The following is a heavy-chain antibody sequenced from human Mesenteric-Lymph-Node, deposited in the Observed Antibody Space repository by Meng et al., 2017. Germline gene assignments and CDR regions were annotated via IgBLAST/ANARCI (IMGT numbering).Heavy chain of an antibody. Sequence: QVQLVEPGEALVKPGESLRSSLAASGFTSSDYYMSWVRQAPGKGLEWISYISSSAKTRYYADSVNGRFTISRDNAKNSLYLQMNSLRAEDTAVYYCASVARPWQYLVSWGQGTLVTVSS. CDR1: GFTSSDYY. CDR3: ASVARPWQYLVS. V-gene: IGHV3-11*01. J-gene: IGHJ5*02. D-gene: IGHD6-13*01. CDR2: ISSSAKTR.